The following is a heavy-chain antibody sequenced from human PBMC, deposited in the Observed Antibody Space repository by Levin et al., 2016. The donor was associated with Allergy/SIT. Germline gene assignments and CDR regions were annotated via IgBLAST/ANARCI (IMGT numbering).Heavy chain of an antibody. D-gene: IGHD3-22*01. CDR1: GFTFSSYS. J-gene: IGHJ6*02. CDR2: ISSSSSYI. V-gene: IGHV3-21*01. CDR3: AMDYYDSSGYYDYYGMDV. Sequence: GESLKISCAASGFTFSSYSMNWVRQAPGKGLEWVSSISSSSSYIYYADSVKGRFTISRDNAKNSLYLQMNSLRAEDTAVYYCAMDYYDSSGYYDYYGMDVWGQGTTVTVSS.